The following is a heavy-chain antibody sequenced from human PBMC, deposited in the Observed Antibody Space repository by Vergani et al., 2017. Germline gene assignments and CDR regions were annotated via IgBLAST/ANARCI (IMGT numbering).Heavy chain of an antibody. V-gene: IGHV4-59*01. CDR2: MYHSGST. J-gene: IGHJ5*02. CDR3: GRVADFYGLGSRLLDL. D-gene: IGHD3-10*01. Sequence: QVRLQESGPGLVKPSETPSLTCSVSGGSMSGYYWSWIRQPPWKELEWIGYMYHSGSTNYNPSLETRVTISGDTSKNQFSLKLNSVTAADTAVYYCGRVADFYGLGSRLLDLWGQGILVTVSS. CDR1: GGSMSGYY.